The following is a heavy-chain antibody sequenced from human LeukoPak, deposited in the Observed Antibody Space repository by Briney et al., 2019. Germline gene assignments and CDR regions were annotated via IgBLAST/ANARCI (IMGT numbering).Heavy chain of an antibody. D-gene: IGHD3-16*01. Sequence: SLTLSRAEFGFSLVAIGMRSASPPPGKGQEWVAAIWNDGSKKFYADSVKGRFTISRDNSQNTLYLQMNRLRVEDTAVYYCGSVSLGGDYWGQGTLVTVSS. CDR2: IWNDGSKK. J-gene: IGHJ4*02. CDR1: GFSLVAIG. CDR3: GSVSLGGDY. V-gene: IGHV3-33*01.